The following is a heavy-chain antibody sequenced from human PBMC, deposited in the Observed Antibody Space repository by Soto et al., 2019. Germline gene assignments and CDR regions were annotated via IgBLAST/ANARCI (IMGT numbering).Heavy chain of an antibody. CDR1: GFTFTNYA. Sequence: EVQLLESGGGLVQPGGSLRLSCAASGFTFTNYALNWVRQAPGKGLEWVSAISASGGSTYYADSVKGRFTISSDNPKNIVHLQINSLRAEATAVYYCANRTTARPGTSPRYSELRNIYSVAFDMWGQGTMVTVSS. D-gene: IGHD1-26*01. CDR3: ANRTTARPGTSPRYSELRNIYSVAFDM. CDR2: ISASGGST. J-gene: IGHJ3*02. V-gene: IGHV3-23*01.